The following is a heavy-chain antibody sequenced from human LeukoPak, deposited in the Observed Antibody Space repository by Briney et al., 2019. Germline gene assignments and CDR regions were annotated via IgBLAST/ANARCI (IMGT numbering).Heavy chain of an antibody. Sequence: PGGSLRLSCAASGFTFSTYSMNWVRQAPGKGLEWVSSITRSSIYKYYADSVKGRFTISRDNAKNSLYLQMNSLRAEDTAVYYCARVRYDGSGYYSISDYWGQGTLVTVSP. D-gene: IGHD3-22*01. CDR2: ITRSSIYK. CDR1: GFTFSTYS. CDR3: ARVRYDGSGYYSISDY. J-gene: IGHJ4*02. V-gene: IGHV3-21*01.